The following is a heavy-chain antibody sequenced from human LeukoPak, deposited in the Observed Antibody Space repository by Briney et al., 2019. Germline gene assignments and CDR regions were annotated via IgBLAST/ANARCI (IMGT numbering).Heavy chain of an antibody. CDR3: ARVSPIGSYHFDY. J-gene: IGHJ4*02. Sequence: PSETLSLTCTVSGGSISSGGYYWSWIRQHPGKGLEWIGYIYYSGSTYYNPSLKSRVTISVDTSKNQFSLKLSSVTAADTAVYYCARVSPIGSYHFDYWGQGTLVTVSS. CDR1: GGSISSGGYY. V-gene: IGHV4-31*03. D-gene: IGHD1-26*01. CDR2: IYYSGST.